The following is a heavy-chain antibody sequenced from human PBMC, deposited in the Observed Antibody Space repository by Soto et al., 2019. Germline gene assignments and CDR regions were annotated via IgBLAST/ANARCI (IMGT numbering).Heavy chain of an antibody. CDR2: INHSGST. V-gene: IGHV4-34*01. CDR1: GGSFSGYY. CDR3: ARAALEIAALFRDWFDS. D-gene: IGHD6-6*01. J-gene: IGHJ5*01. Sequence: SETLSLTCAVYGGSFSGYYWSWIRQPPGKGLEWIGEINHSGSTNYNPSLKSRVTISVDTSKNQFSLKLSSVTAADTAVYYCARAALEIAALFRDWFDSWGQGTPVTVSS.